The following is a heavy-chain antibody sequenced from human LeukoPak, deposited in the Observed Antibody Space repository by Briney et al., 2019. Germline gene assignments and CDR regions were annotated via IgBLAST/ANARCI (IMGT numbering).Heavy chain of an antibody. CDR1: GYTLTELS. CDR3: ATAASSGWPGNFDY. Sequence: GASVKVSCKVSGYTLTELSMHWVRQAPGKGLEWMGGFDPEDGETIYAQKFQGRVTMTEDTSTDTAYMELSSLRSEDTAVYYCATAASSGWPGNFDYWGQGTLVTVSS. CDR2: FDPEDGET. J-gene: IGHJ4*02. V-gene: IGHV1-24*01. D-gene: IGHD6-19*01.